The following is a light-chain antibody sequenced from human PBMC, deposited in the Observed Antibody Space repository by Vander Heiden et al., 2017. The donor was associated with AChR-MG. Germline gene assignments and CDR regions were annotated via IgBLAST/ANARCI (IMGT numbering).Light chain of an antibody. CDR3: QQLNSYPRT. CDR1: QGISSA. Sequence: AIQLTQPPSSLSASVGDRVTIPCWASQGISSALAWYQQKPGKAPKLLIYDASSLESGVPSRFSGSGAGTDVTLTISSLQPEDFATYYCQQLNSYPRTFGQGTKLEIK. CDR2: DAS. J-gene: IGKJ2*01. V-gene: IGKV1-13*02.